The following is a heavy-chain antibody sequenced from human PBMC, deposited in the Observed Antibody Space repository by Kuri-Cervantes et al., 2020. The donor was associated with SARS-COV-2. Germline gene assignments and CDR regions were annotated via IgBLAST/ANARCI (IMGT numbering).Heavy chain of an antibody. CDR1: GFTFSSYA. D-gene: IGHD3-3*01. CDR3: AKDPNPSGYYNYAFDI. Sequence: GESLKISCAASGFTFSSYAMHWVRQAPGKGLEWVAVISYDGSNKYYADSVKGRFTISRDNSKNTLYLQMNSLRAEDTAVYYCAKDPNPSGYYNYAFDIWGQGTMVTVSS. J-gene: IGHJ3*02. V-gene: IGHV3-30-3*01. CDR2: ISYDGSNK.